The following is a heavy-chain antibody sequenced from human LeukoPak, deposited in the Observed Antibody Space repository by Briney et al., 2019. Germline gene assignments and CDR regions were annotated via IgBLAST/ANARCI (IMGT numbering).Heavy chain of an antibody. CDR3: ACSEVSTFYWFVP. J-gene: IGHJ5*02. V-gene: IGHV1-69*11. D-gene: IGHD5/OR15-5a*01. Sequence: GSSVNVSRKASGGTFTSYAFSWVRQAPAPGHEWMGRIIPIHGRANNEHKFPARVTITTDESTRTAYMELRSLRSAATAASFCACSEVSTFYWFVPWGERTLVTVSS. CDR1: GGTFTSYA. CDR2: IIPIHGRA.